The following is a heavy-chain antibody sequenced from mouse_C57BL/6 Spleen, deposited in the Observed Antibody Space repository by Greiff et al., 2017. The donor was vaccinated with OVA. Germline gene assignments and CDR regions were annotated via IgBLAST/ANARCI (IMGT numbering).Heavy chain of an antibody. CDR3: ARTFITTVVAPYYYAMDY. CDR2: IHPNSGST. CDR1: GYTFTSYW. V-gene: IGHV1-64*01. Sequence: QVQLQQPGAELVKPGASVKLSCKASGYTFTSYWMHWVKQRPGQGLEWIGMIHPNSGSTNYNEKFKSKATLTVDKSSSTAYMQLSSLPSEDSAGYYCARTFITTVVAPYYYAMDYWGQGTSVTVSA. D-gene: IGHD1-1*01. J-gene: IGHJ4*01.